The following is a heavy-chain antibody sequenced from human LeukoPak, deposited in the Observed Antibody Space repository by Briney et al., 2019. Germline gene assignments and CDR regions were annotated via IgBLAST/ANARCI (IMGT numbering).Heavy chain of an antibody. CDR1: GYTFTSYD. CDR2: MNPNSGNT. D-gene: IGHD3-22*01. J-gene: IGHJ6*03. Sequence: ASVTVSCKASGYTFTSYDINWVRQAPGQGLDWMGWMNPNSGNTDYAQKFQGRVTMTRNTSISTAYMELSSLRSEDTAVYYCARGVRRITMIVVVIKSGYYYYMDVWGKGTTVTVSS. V-gene: IGHV1-8*01. CDR3: ARGVRRITMIVVVIKSGYYYYMDV.